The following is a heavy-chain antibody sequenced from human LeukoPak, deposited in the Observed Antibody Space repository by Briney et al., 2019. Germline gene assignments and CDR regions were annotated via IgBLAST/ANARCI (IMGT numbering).Heavy chain of an antibody. CDR3: ARDSLKSITIFGVVISTLFDY. Sequence: SVKVSCKASGGTFSSYAISWVRQAPGQGLEWMGGIIPIFGTANYAQKFQGRVTITADESTSTAYMELSSLRSEDTAVYYCARDSLKSITIFGVVISTLFDYWGQGTLVTVSS. V-gene: IGHV1-69*13. CDR1: GGTFSSYA. J-gene: IGHJ4*02. D-gene: IGHD3-3*01. CDR2: IIPIFGTA.